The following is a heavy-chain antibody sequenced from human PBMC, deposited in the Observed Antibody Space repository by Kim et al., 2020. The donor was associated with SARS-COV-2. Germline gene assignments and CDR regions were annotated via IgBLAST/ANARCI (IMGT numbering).Heavy chain of an antibody. CDR2: INHSGST. CDR1: GGSFNDYY. Sequence: SETLSLICAVYGGSFNDYYWSWIRQPPGKGLEWIGEINHSGSTNYNPSLRSRVIISVDTSKNQFSLKLSSVTAAYTAVYYCAGGQDVDSGRYGGMDVWGQGTTVTVSS. D-gene: IGHD3-10*01. V-gene: IGHV4-34*01. CDR3: AGGQDVDSGRYGGMDV. J-gene: IGHJ6*02.